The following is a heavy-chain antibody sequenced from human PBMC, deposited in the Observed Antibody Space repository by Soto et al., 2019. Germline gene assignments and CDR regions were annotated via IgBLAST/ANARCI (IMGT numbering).Heavy chain of an antibody. J-gene: IGHJ6*03. CDR1: GGSFSGYY. V-gene: IGHV4-34*01. Sequence: SETLSLTCAVYGGSFSGYYWSWIRQPPGKGLEWIGEINHSGSTNYNPSLKSRVTISVDTSKNQFSLKLSSVTAADTAVYYCARAAPVFRVVIFSGTHYYYMDVWGKGTTVTVSS. D-gene: IGHD3-3*01. CDR3: ARAAPVFRVVIFSGTHYYYMDV. CDR2: INHSGST.